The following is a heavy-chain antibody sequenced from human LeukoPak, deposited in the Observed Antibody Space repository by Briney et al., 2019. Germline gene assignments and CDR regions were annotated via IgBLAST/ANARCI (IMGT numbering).Heavy chain of an antibody. J-gene: IGHJ4*02. D-gene: IGHD1-26*01. V-gene: IGHV3-7*01. CDR1: GFTFSSYW. Sequence: PGGSLRLSCAASGFTFSSYWMSWVRQAPGKGLEWVANIRDDGGEIYYVDSVKGRFTISRDNAKSSLFLQMNSLRAEDAAVYYCARDKPRGSYYGSIFGSWGLGTLVTVSS. CDR3: ARDKPRGSYYGSIFGS. CDR2: IRDDGGEI.